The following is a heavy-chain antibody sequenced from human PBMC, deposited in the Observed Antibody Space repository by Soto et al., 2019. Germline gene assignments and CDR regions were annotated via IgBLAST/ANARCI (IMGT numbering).Heavy chain of an antibody. D-gene: IGHD6-13*01. J-gene: IGHJ4*02. CDR2: ISGSGGST. CDR1: GFTFSGYA. Sequence: LRLSCPASGFTFSGYAMTWVRQAPGKGLEWVSAISGSGGSTYYADSVKGRFTISRDNSKNTLYLQMNSLRAEDTAVYYCAKENGYGSRWFELAYWGRGSLVIGSS. V-gene: IGHV3-23*01. CDR3: AKENGYGSRWFELAY.